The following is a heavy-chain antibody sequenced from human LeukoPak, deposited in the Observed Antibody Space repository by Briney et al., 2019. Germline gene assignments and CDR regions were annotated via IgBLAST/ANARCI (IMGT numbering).Heavy chain of an antibody. CDR2: IYYSGST. J-gene: IGHJ4*02. CDR3: ARYPGMVYYFDY. V-gene: IGHV4-31*03. D-gene: IGHD2-8*01. Sequence: PSQTLSLTCTVSGDSISSGGYYWSWIRQHPGKGLEWIGYIYYSGSTYYNPSLKSRVTISVDTSKNQFSLKLSSVTAADTAVYYCARYPGMVYYFDYWGQGTLVTVSS. CDR1: GDSISSGGYY.